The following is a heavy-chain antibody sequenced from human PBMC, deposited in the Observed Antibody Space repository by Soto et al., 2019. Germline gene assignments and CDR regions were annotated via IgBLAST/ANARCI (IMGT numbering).Heavy chain of an antibody. CDR3: ARQGRVVIPSTMAKWFDP. J-gene: IGHJ5*02. CDR1: SDSISSSTYY. Sequence: SETPSLTCTVSSDSISSSTYYWGWIRQPPGKGLEWIGTIFYTGSTYYNPSLKSRVTISVDTSKNQFSLRLSSVTAADTAVYYCARQGRVVIPSTMAKWFDPWGQGTLVTVSS. V-gene: IGHV4-39*01. CDR2: IFYTGST. D-gene: IGHD2-2*01.